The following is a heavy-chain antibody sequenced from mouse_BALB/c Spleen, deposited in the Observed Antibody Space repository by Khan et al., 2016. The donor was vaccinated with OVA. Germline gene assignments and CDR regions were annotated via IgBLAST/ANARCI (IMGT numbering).Heavy chain of an antibody. V-gene: IGHV1-7*01. J-gene: IGHJ2*01. Sequence: QVQLQQSGAELAKPGASVKMSCKASGYTFSTYWIHWVKQRPGQGLEWIGYINPSSGYTYYNQRFNDKATLTADKSSSTAYMQLSSLTSEDSAVDYCARDRIDYGGQGTTLKVSS. CDR2: INPSSGYT. CDR1: GYTFSTYW. CDR3: ARDRIDY.